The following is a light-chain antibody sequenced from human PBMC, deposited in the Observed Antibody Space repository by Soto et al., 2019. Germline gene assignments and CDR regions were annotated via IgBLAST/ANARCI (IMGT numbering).Light chain of an antibody. J-gene: IGLJ1*01. Sequence: QSALTQPASVSGSPGQSITISCTGTSSDVGAYNYVSWYQQHPGKAPKLMIYEVTYRPSGVSNRFSGSKSGTAASLTISGLQTEDEADYFCFSFTTDWTHVFGTGTKVTVL. CDR3: FSFTTDWTHV. CDR2: EVT. CDR1: SSDVGAYNY. V-gene: IGLV2-14*01.